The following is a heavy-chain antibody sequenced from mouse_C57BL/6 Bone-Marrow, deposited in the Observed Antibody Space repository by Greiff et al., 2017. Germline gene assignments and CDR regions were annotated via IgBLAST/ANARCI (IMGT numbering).Heavy chain of an antibody. V-gene: IGHV1-81*01. Sequence: QVQLKQSGAELARPGASVKLSCKASGYTFTSYGISWVKQRTGQGLEWIGEIYPRSGNTYYNEKFKGKATLTADKSSSTAYMELRSLTSEDSAVYFCARDLGAMDYWGQGTSVTGSS. J-gene: IGHJ4*01. CDR2: IYPRSGNT. D-gene: IGHD3-3*01. CDR3: ARDLGAMDY. CDR1: GYTFTSYG.